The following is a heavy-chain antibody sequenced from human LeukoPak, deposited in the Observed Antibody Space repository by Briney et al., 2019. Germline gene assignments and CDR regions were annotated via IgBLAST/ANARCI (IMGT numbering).Heavy chain of an antibody. CDR3: ARDRRAYSSSSRVYYYYYMDV. CDR2: ISSSSSYI. D-gene: IGHD6-6*01. J-gene: IGHJ6*03. V-gene: IGHV3-21*01. CDR1: GFTFSSYS. Sequence: GGSLRLSCAASGFTFSSYSMNWVRQAPGKGLEWVSSISSSSSYIYYADSVKGRFTISRDNAKNSLYLQMNSLRAEDTAVYYCARDRRAYSSSSRVYYYYYMDVWGKGTTVTVSS.